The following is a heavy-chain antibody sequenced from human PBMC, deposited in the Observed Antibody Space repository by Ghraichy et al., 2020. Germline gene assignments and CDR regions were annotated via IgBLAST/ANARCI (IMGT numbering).Heavy chain of an antibody. CDR2: IYTGGNT. CDR3: ARDVGNAGRFDY. J-gene: IGHJ4*02. D-gene: IGHD4-23*01. V-gene: IGHV3-53*04. CDR1: GFTVSSNY. Sequence: GGSLRLSCAVSGFTVSSNYMNWVRQAPGKGLEWVSVIYTGGNTYYADSVKGRFTISRLNSKNTVYFQMNSLRVEDTAVYYCARDVGNAGRFDYWGQGSLVTVSS.